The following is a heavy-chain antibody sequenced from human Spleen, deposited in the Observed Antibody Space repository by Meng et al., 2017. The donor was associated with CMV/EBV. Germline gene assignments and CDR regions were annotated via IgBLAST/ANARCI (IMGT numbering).Heavy chain of an antibody. CDR1: S. CDR2: FDPEDGET. D-gene: IGHD3-3*01. J-gene: IGHJ6*02. CDR3: ATSASLTIFGVVMILGGPYGMDV. Sequence: SMHWVRQAPGKGLEWMGGFDPEDGETIYAQKFQGRVTMTEDTSTDAAYMELSSLRSEDTAVYYCATSASLTIFGVVMILGGPYGMDVWGQGTTVTVSS. V-gene: IGHV1-24*01.